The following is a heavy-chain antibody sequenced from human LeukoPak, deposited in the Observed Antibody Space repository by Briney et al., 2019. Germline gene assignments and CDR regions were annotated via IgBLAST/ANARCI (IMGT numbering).Heavy chain of an antibody. Sequence: PGGSLRLSCAASGFTFSDAWMNWVRQAPGKGLEWVGRIKRKTDAGTTDYAAPVKGRFTISRDDSKNTLYLQMNSLKTEDTAVYYCTTGNWGPYWGQGTLVTVSS. J-gene: IGHJ4*02. CDR2: IKRKTDAGTT. D-gene: IGHD7-27*01. CDR3: TTGNWGPY. V-gene: IGHV3-15*07. CDR1: GFTFSDAW.